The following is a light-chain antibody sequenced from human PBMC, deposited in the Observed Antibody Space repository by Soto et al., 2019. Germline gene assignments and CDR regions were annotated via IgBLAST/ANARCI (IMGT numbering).Light chain of an antibody. V-gene: IGKV1-39*01. CDR1: QSISTY. CDR2: AAS. Sequence: DIQMTQSPSSLSASVGDRVTITCRASQSISTYLNWYQQRAGEAPKLLIYAASTLQGVVPSRFSGRGSGTEFTLAISSLPPEDFAAYYCQQSYNTPLTFGQGTRLEIK. CDR3: QQSYNTPLT. J-gene: IGKJ5*01.